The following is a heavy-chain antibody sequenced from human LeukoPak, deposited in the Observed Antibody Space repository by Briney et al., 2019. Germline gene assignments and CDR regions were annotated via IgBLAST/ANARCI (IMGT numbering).Heavy chain of an antibody. CDR2: IYHSGST. J-gene: IGHJ4*02. V-gene: IGHV4-4*02. CDR3: ATRQAAGPFDY. D-gene: IGHD6-13*01. CDR1: GGSISSGNW. Sequence: SETLSLTCAVSGGSISSGNWWSWVRQPPGKGLEWIGEIYHSGSTNYNPSLKSRVTISVDTSKNQLSLKLTSVTAADTAVYYCATRQAAGPFDYWGQGTLVTVSS.